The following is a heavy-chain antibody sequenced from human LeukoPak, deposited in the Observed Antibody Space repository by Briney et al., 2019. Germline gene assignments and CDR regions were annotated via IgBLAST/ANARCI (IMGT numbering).Heavy chain of an antibody. CDR1: GFSFSTY. J-gene: IGHJ6*03. CDR3: ARKYGSGSYYYMDV. V-gene: IGHV3-21*01. D-gene: IGHD3-10*01. CDR2: ITSDSRYR. Sequence: GGSLRLSCEASGFSFSTYMNWVRQAPGKGLEWISSITSDSRYRYYADSVKGRFTISRDNAKNSLYLQMNSLRAEDTAVYYCARKYGSGSYYYMDVWGKGTTVTVSS.